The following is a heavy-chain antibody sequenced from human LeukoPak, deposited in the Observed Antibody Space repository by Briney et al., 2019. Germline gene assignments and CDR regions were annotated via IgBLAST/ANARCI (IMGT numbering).Heavy chain of an antibody. Sequence: GGSLRLSCAASGFTFSSYSMNWVRQAPGKGLEWVSYISSSSSYIYYADSVKGRFTISRDNAKNSLYLQMNSLRAEDTAVYYCARELDPYCGGDCYPKTFDYWGQGTLVTVSS. V-gene: IGHV3-21*05. CDR3: ARELDPYCGGDCYPKTFDY. D-gene: IGHD2-21*02. J-gene: IGHJ4*02. CDR1: GFTFSSYS. CDR2: ISSSSSYI.